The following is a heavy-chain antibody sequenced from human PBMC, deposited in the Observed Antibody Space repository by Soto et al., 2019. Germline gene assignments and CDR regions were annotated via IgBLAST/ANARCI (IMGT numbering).Heavy chain of an antibody. CDR3: AKDAVYKDGLWLMDS. Sequence: LRLSCAASGFTISTFAMTWVRQAPGKGLECVSGVTGSGGQIHYADSVKGRFTISKDNSKNTLYLQMSNLREEDTALYYCAKDAVYKDGLWLMDSWGQGTLVTFSS. V-gene: IGHV3-23*01. CDR2: VTGSGGQI. CDR1: GFTISTFA. D-gene: IGHD2-21*01. J-gene: IGHJ5*02.